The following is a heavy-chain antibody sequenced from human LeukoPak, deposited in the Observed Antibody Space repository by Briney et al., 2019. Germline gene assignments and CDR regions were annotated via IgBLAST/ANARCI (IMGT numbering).Heavy chain of an antibody. CDR2: ISSSGGST. Sequence: GGSLRLSCSASGFTFNTYAMHWVRQAPGKGLQFVSAISSSGGSTYYAASVKRRFTISRDNSKNTLYLQMSSLRPEDTAVYYCVKPDPARWLQYDYWGQGTLVTVSS. J-gene: IGHJ4*02. CDR1: GFTFNTYA. V-gene: IGHV3-64D*06. D-gene: IGHD5-24*01. CDR3: VKPDPARWLQYDY.